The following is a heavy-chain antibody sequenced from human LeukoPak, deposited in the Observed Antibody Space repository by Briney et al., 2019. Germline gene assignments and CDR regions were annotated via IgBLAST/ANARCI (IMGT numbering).Heavy chain of an antibody. CDR1: GFTFSSYG. Sequence: GGSLRLSCAASGFTFSSYGMHWVRQAPGKGLEWVAVISYDGSNKYYADSVKGRFTISRDNSKNTLYLQMNSLRAEDTAVYYCAKGSGSLFWYWGQGTLVTVSS. CDR2: ISYDGSNK. CDR3: AKGSGSLFWY. D-gene: IGHD3-22*01. J-gene: IGHJ4*02. V-gene: IGHV3-30*18.